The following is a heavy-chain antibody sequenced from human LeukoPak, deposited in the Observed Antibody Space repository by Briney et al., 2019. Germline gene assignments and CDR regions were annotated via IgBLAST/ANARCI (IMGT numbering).Heavy chain of an antibody. CDR3: ASGKLWFGELSSFDY. CDR1: GFTFSDYY. J-gene: IGHJ4*02. Sequence: GGSLRLPCAASGFTFSDYYMSWIRQAPGKGLEWVSYISSSSSYTNYADSVKGRFTISRDNAKNSLYLQMNSLRAEDTAVYYCASGKLWFGELSSFDYWGREPWSPSPQ. V-gene: IGHV3-11*06. D-gene: IGHD3-10*01. CDR2: ISSSSSYT.